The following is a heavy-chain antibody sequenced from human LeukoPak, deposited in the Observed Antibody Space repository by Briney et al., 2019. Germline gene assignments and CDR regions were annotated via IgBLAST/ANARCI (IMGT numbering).Heavy chain of an antibody. CDR2: INHSGST. CDR3: ARGGYYGDYGY. V-gene: IGHV4-34*01. D-gene: IGHD4-17*01. Sequence: PSETLSLTCAVSGGSFSGYYWSWIRQPPGKGLEWIGEINHSGSTNYNPSLKSRVTISVDTSKNQFSLKLSSVTAADTAVYYCARGGYYGDYGYWGQGTLVTVSS. J-gene: IGHJ4*02. CDR1: GGSFSGYY.